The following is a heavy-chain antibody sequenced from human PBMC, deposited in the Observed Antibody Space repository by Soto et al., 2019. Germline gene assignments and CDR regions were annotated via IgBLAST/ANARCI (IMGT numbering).Heavy chain of an antibody. J-gene: IGHJ4*02. V-gene: IGHV3-48*02. Sequence: EVQLVESGGGLVQPGGSLRLSCAASGFTFSSYSMNWVRQAPGKGLEWVSYISSSSSTIYYADSVKGRFTISRDNAKNSLYLQMNSLRDEDTAVYYCARDRGGWGLESGPFDYLGQGTLVTVSS. CDR3: ARDRGGWGLESGPFDY. CDR1: GFTFSSYS. D-gene: IGHD2-21*02. CDR2: ISSSSSTI.